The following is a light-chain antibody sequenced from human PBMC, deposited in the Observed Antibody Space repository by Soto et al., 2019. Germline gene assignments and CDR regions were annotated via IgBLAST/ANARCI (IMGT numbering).Light chain of an antibody. Sequence: QSVLTQPASVSGSPGQSITISCTGTSSDVGDYDYVSWYQQHPGKAPKLMIYEVRNRPSGVSNRFSGSKSGNTASLAISGLQAEDKANYYCSSYTNSNTWVFGGGTKLTVL. J-gene: IGLJ3*02. CDR3: SSYTNSNTWV. CDR1: SSDVGDYDY. CDR2: EVR. V-gene: IGLV2-14*01.